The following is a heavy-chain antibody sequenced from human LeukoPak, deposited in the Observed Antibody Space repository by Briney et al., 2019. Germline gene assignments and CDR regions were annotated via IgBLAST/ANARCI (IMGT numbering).Heavy chain of an antibody. CDR1: GFTFSSYE. Sequence: GGSLRLSCAASGFTFSSYEMNWVRQAPGKGLEWVSYISSSGSTIYYADSVKGRFTISRDNAKNSLYLQMNSLRAEDTAVYYCARGQYYNWNDYWGQGTLVTVSS. CDR2: ISSSGSTI. V-gene: IGHV3-48*03. D-gene: IGHD1-1*01. CDR3: ARGQYYNWNDY. J-gene: IGHJ4*02.